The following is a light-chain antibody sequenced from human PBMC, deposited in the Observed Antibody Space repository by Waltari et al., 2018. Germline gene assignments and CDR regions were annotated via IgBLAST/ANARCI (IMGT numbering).Light chain of an antibody. J-gene: IGKJ1*01. CDR2: GAS. V-gene: IGKV1-6*01. Sequence: AIQLTQSPSSLSASVGDRVTITCRASQDIRMDVGWYQQKPGKAPKLLIYGASSLHSGVPSRFSGSGSGTDFTLTITSLQPEDFATYFCLQDFNYPRTFGLGTRVEFK. CDR1: QDIRMD. CDR3: LQDFNYPRT.